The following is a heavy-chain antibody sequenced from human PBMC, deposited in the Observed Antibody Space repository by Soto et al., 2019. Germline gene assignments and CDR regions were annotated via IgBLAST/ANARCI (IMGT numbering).Heavy chain of an antibody. J-gene: IGHJ4*02. V-gene: IGHV4-31*03. CDR1: GDPISSRGYY. Sequence: PSETLSLTCSVSGDPISSRGYYWAWIRQHPGKGLEWIGCIYYSGGTSYNPSLKSRLTMSVDTSKKQFSLKLSSVTAADTAIYYCARTKDYISSLDYWGQGILVTVSS. CDR3: ARTKDYISSLDY. CDR2: IYYSGGT. D-gene: IGHD6-6*01.